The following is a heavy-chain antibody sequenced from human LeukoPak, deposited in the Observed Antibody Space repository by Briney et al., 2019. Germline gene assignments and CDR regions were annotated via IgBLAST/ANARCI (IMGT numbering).Heavy chain of an antibody. J-gene: IGHJ3*02. CDR1: GYTFTFYY. CDR2: INPNSGGT. V-gene: IGHV1-2*02. Sequence: ASVKVSCKASGYTFTFYYMHWVRQAPGQGREWMGWINPNSGGTNYAQKFQGRVTMTRDTSISTAYMELSRLRPDDTAVYDCARAPLLGYCSSTSCYIIDIWGQGTMVTVSS. D-gene: IGHD2-2*01. CDR3: ARAPLLGYCSSTSCYIIDI.